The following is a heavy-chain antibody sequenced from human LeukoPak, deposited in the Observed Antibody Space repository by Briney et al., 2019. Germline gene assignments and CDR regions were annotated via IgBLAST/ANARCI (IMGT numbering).Heavy chain of an antibody. Sequence: PSETLSLTCTVSGGSISSSSYYWAWIRQPPGKGLEWIGHIYYSGSTYYNSSLKSRVTISVDTSKNQFSLKLSSVTAADTAVYYCASDYYVQYYFDYWGQGTLVTVSS. CDR1: GGSISSSSYY. CDR2: IYYSGST. V-gene: IGHV4-39*07. D-gene: IGHD3-10*02. CDR3: ASDYYVQYYFDY. J-gene: IGHJ4*02.